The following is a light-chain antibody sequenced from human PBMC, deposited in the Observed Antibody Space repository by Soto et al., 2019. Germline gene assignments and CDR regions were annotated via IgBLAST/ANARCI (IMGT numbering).Light chain of an antibody. V-gene: IGKV3-11*01. CDR3: QQRSNWPRT. Sequence: ELVLTQSPATLSLSPGERATLSCRASQSISRYLAWYQQKPGQAPRLLIYDASNRATGIPARFSGSGSGTDFTLTISSLEPEDFAVYYCQQRSNWPRTFGQGTKVDI. J-gene: IGKJ1*01. CDR1: QSISRY. CDR2: DAS.